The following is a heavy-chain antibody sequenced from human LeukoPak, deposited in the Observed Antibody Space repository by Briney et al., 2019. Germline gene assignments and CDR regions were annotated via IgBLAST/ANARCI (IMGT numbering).Heavy chain of an antibody. J-gene: IGHJ6*02. D-gene: IGHD3-22*01. CDR1: GFTFSSSW. CDR2: IKCDGSEK. CDR3: VGPFLITMIVVCCMDV. Sequence: GGSLRLSCAASGFTFSSSWMHWVCQAPEKGLEWVADIKCDGSEKYYVDSVKGRLTISRDNAKNSLYLQVNSLRAEDMTVYYCVGPFLITMIVVCCMDVWGQGTTVTVSS. V-gene: IGHV3-52*01.